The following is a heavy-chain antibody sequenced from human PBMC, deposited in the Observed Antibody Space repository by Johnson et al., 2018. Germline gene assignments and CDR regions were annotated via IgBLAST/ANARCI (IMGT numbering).Heavy chain of an antibody. V-gene: IGHV3-43*01. J-gene: IGHJ1*01. Sequence: VQLVESGGVVVQPGGSLRLSCAASGFTFDDYSMHWVRQAPGKGLEWVSLISWDGGSTYVADSVKGRFTSSRENRKNSQYMQMNSLRTEDTALYYCAKDISRVGIAAAGTVGFQHWGQGTLVTVSS. CDR3: AKDISRVGIAAAGTVGFQH. D-gene: IGHD6-13*01. CDR1: GFTFDDYS. CDR2: ISWDGGST.